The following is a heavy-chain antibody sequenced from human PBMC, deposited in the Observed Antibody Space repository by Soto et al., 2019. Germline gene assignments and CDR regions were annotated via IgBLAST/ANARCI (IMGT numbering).Heavy chain of an antibody. Sequence: ASVKVSCKASGYTFTSYGISWVRQAPGQGLEWMGWISAYNGNTNYAQKLQGRVTMTTDTSTSTAYMELRSLRSDDTAVYYCARDGVNVKQWLALEVGGNWFDPWGQGTLVTVSS. CDR2: ISAYNGNT. V-gene: IGHV1-18*01. D-gene: IGHD6-19*01. CDR3: ARDGVNVKQWLALEVGGNWFDP. J-gene: IGHJ5*02. CDR1: GYTFTSYG.